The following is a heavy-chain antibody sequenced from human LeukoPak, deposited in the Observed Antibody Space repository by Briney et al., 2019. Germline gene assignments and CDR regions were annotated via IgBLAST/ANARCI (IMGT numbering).Heavy chain of an antibody. CDR2: ISSSGSTI. J-gene: IGHJ3*02. V-gene: IGHV3-11*04. CDR1: EFTFSDHY. Sequence: GGSLRLSCAASEFTFSDHYMSWIRQAPGKGLEWVSYISSSGSTIYYADSVKGRFTISRDNSKNTLYLQMNSLRAEDTAVYYCARGGYSYGYNALDIWGQGTMVTVSS. CDR3: ARGGYSYGYNALDI. D-gene: IGHD5-18*01.